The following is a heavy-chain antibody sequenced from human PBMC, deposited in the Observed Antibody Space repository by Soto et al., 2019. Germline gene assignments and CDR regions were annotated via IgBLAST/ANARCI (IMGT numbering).Heavy chain of an antibody. D-gene: IGHD3-22*01. CDR2: ISGSGGST. CDR1: GFTFSSYA. CDR3: AKVWGSSGYYLFDAFDI. V-gene: IGHV3-23*01. J-gene: IGHJ3*02. Sequence: GGSLRLSCAASGFTFSSYAMSWVRQAPGKGLEWVSAISGSGGSTYYADSVKCRFTISRDNSKNTLYLQMNSLRAEDTAVYYCAKVWGSSGYYLFDAFDIWGQGTMVTVSS.